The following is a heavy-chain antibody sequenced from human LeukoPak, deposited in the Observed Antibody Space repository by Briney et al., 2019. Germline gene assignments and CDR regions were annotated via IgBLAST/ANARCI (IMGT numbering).Heavy chain of an antibody. CDR1: GFTFSSYS. CDR2: ISSSSSYI. Sequence: PGGSLRLSCAASGFTFSSYSMTWVRQAPGKGLGWVSSISSSSSYIYYADSVKGRFTISRDNAKNSLYLQMNSLGAEDTAVYYCARSVGEFWSGYHDYWGQGTLVTVSS. J-gene: IGHJ4*02. V-gene: IGHV3-21*01. CDR3: ARSVGEFWSGYHDY. D-gene: IGHD3-3*01.